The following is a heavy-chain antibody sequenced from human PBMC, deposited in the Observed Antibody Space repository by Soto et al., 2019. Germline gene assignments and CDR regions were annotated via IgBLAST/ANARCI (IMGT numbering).Heavy chain of an antibody. Sequence: PSETLSLTCTVSGGSISSSIYYWGWIRQPPGKGLEWIGSIYYSGSTYYNPSLKSRVTISVDTSKNQFSLKLSSVTAADTAVYYCARLGYYDFWSGYQDDAFDIWGQGTMVTVSS. CDR3: ARLGYYDFWSGYQDDAFDI. CDR2: IYYSGST. D-gene: IGHD3-3*01. V-gene: IGHV4-39*01. J-gene: IGHJ3*02. CDR1: GGSISSSIYY.